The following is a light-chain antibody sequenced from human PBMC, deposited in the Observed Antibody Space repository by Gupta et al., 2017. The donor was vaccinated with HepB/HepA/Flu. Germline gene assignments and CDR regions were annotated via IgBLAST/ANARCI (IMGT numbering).Light chain of an antibody. Sequence: GSPGQSITISCTGTSSDIGAYNYVSWYQQHPGKAHKLIIYDVTNRTSGVSYRFSGSKLGNTAYLTISGLQAEDEADYYCNSYTRTNIPYVFGTGTRVTVL. J-gene: IGLJ1*01. V-gene: IGLV2-14*03. CDR1: SSDIGAYNY. CDR3: NSYTRTNIPYV. CDR2: DVT.